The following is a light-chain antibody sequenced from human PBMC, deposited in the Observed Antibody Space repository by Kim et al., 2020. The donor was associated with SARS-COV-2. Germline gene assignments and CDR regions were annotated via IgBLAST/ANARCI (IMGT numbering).Light chain of an antibody. V-gene: IGKV1-33*01. CDR3: QQYGDLQT. CDR1: QDISNY. J-gene: IGKJ3*01. Sequence: DIQMTQSPSSLSASVGDRVTVTCQASQDISNYLNWYQQKPGKAPKLLIYDASNLETGVPSRFSGGGSGTDFTFTINSLQPEDIATYYCQQYGDLQTFGPGTKVDIK. CDR2: DAS.